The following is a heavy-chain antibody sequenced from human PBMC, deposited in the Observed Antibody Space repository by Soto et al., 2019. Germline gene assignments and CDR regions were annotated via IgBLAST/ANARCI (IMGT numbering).Heavy chain of an antibody. CDR1: GFTFSSYG. J-gene: IGHJ3*02. CDR3: AEADSGSSTGDAFDI. D-gene: IGHD1-26*01. CDR2: ISYDGSNK. Sequence: GGSLRLSCAASGFTFSSYGMHWVRQAPGKGLEWVAVISYDGSNKYYADSVKGRFTISRDNSKNTLYLQMNSLGAEDTAVYYCAEADSGSSTGDAFDIWGQGTMVTVSS. V-gene: IGHV3-30*18.